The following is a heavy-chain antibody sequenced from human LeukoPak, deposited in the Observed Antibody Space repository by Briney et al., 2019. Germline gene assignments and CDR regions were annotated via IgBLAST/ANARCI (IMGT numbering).Heavy chain of an antibody. J-gene: IGHJ3*02. CDR3: AKPTCSSTSCYSRMDAFDI. D-gene: IGHD2-2*01. V-gene: IGHV3-33*06. CDR2: IWYDGSNK. CDR1: GFTFSSYG. Sequence: GRSLRLSCAASGFTFSSYGMHWVRQAPGKGLEWVAVIWYDGSNKYYADSVKGRFTISRDNSKNTLYLQMNSLRAEDTAVYYCAKPTCSSTSCYSRMDAFDIWGQGTMVTVSS.